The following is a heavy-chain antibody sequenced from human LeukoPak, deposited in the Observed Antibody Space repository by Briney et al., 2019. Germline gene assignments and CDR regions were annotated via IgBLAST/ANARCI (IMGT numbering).Heavy chain of an antibody. V-gene: IGHV3-48*01. CDR3: ARAQYYSDSTGYYYLHY. CDR2: ISSSSSTI. D-gene: IGHD3-22*01. CDR1: GFTFSSYH. J-gene: IGHJ4*02. Sequence: SRGSLRLSCVGSGFTFSSYHMNWVRQAPGKGLEWVSYISSSSSTIYYADSVKGRFTISRDNAKNSLYLQTNSLRAEDTAVYYCARAQYYSDSTGYYYLHYWGQGTLVTVSS.